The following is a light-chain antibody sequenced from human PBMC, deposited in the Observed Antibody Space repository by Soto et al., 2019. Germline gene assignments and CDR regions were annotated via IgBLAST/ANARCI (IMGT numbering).Light chain of an antibody. CDR3: SSYAGSNSYVV. CDR1: SSDVGGYNF. Sequence: QSALTQPPSASGSPGQSVTISCTGTSSDVGGYNFVSWYQQHPGKAPKLLIFEVSKRTSGVPERFSGSKSGNTASLTVSGLQAEDEADYYCSSYAGSNSYVVFGGGTKLTVL. J-gene: IGLJ2*01. V-gene: IGLV2-8*01. CDR2: EVS.